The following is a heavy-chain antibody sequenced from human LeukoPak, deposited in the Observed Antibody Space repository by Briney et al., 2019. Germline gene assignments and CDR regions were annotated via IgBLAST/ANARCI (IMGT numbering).Heavy chain of an antibody. CDR1: GGSISSSSYY. J-gene: IGHJ3*02. CDR2: IYYSGST. V-gene: IGHV4-39*07. Sequence: SETLSLTCTVSGGSISSSSYYWGWIRQPPGKGLEWIGSIYYSGSTYYNPSLKSRVTISVDTSKNQFSLKLSFVTAADTAVYYCARDRYYYDSIGPRGRAFDIWGQGTMVTVSS. D-gene: IGHD3-22*01. CDR3: ARDRYYYDSIGPRGRAFDI.